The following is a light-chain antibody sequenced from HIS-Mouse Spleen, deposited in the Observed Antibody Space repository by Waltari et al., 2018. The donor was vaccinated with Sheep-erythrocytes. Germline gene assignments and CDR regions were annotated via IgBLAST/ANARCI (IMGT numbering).Light chain of an antibody. Sequence: EIVMTQSPATLSVSLGERAPLSCRARQSVSSTSAWYQQKPGQAPRLLIYGASTRATGIPARFSGSGSGTEFTLTISSMQSEDFAVYYCQQYNNWMYTFGQGTKLEIK. J-gene: IGKJ2*01. CDR2: GAS. V-gene: IGKV3-15*01. CDR1: QSVSST. CDR3: QQYNNWMYT.